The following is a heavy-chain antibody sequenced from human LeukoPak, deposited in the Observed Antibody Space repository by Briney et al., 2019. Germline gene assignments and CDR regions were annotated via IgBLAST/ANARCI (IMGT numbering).Heavy chain of an antibody. CDR2: INWNGGST. CDR1: GFTVTDNY. D-gene: IGHD6-6*01. V-gene: IGHV3-20*04. CDR3: ARDSGHSSSVYYYYYMDV. Sequence: PGGSLRLSCAVSGFTVTDNYMSWVRQAPGKGLEWVSGINWNGGSTGYADSVKGRFTISRDNAKNSLYLQMNSLRAEDAALYYCARDSGHSSSVYYYYYMDVWGKGTTVTASS. J-gene: IGHJ6*03.